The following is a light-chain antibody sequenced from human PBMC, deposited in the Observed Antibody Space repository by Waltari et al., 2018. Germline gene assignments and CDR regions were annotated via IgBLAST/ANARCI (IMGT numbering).Light chain of an antibody. CDR3: LQYLHTPRT. Sequence: DVVMTQSPDSLAVSLCERATTHCKSSQSLLYTSNNKNYLAWYQQKPGQPPKILIYWASIRESGVPDRFSGSGSGTDFTLTISGLQAEDVASYFCLQYLHTPRTFGQGTKVEIK. V-gene: IGKV4-1*01. J-gene: IGKJ1*01. CDR2: WAS. CDR1: QSLLYTSNNKNY.